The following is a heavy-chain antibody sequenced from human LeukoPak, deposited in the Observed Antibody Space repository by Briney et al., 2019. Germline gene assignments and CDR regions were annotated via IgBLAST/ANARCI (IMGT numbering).Heavy chain of an antibody. CDR3: AKDRDILTGEDSYYHMDV. D-gene: IGHD3-9*01. CDR1: GFTFSNYG. J-gene: IGHJ6*04. V-gene: IGHV3-30*18. CDR2: ISYDGSQK. Sequence: PGRSLRLSCAASGFTFSNYGMHWVRQAPGKGLEWAAVISYDGSQKYYADSVKGRFSISRDNSKNTLYLEMNTLRPEDTAVYYCAKDRDILTGEDSYYHMDVWGKGTTVTVSS.